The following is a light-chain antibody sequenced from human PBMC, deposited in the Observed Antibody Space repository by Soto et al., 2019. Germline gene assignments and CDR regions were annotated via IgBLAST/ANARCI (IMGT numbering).Light chain of an antibody. J-gene: IGKJ1*01. V-gene: IGKV1-5*03. CDR1: QTISSW. Sequence: DIQMTQSPSTLSASVGDTVTITCRASQTISSWLAWYQQKPGRAPKFLNYKASSLESGVPSRFSGSGSGTQFTLTITSLQPDDFAIYYCQHYNSYPWTFGQGTKVEIK. CDR2: KAS. CDR3: QHYNSYPWT.